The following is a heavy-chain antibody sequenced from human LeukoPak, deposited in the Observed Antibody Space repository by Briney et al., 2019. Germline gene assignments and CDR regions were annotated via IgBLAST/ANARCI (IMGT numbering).Heavy chain of an antibody. CDR1: GFTFSSYW. CDR2: INQDGSAK. J-gene: IGHJ4*02. CDR3: ASAPNENYFDF. Sequence: PGGSLRLSCAASGFTFSSYWMSWVRQAPGKGLEWVANINQDGSAKDYGGSVKGRFTISRDNAKNSLYLQMNSLRAEDTAVYFCASAPNENYFDFWGQGTLVTASS. V-gene: IGHV3-7*01.